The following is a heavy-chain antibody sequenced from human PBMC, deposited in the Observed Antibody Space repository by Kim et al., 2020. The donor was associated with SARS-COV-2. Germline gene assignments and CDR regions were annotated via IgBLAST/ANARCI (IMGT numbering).Heavy chain of an antibody. CDR2: IIPIFGTA. D-gene: IGHD2-2*01. J-gene: IGHJ1*01. Sequence: SVKVSCKASGATFSSYAISWVRQAPGQGLEWMGGIIPIFGTANYAQKFQGRVTITADESTSTAYMELSSLRSEDTAVYYCASDSSEVPAANGFLQHWGQGTLVTVSS. V-gene: IGHV1-69*13. CDR3: ASDSSEVPAANGFLQH. CDR1: GATFSSYA.